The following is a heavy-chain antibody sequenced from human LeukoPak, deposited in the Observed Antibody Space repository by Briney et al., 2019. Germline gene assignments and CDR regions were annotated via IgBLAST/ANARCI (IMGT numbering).Heavy chain of an antibody. CDR2: INLSGGST. Sequence: GASVKVSFKASGYTFTNYYVHWVRQAPGQGLEWMGMINLSGGSTNYAQKFQGRVTMTRDTSTTTVYMELSSLRSEDTAIYYCARGGTYYYYGMDVWGQGTTVTVSS. D-gene: IGHD1-26*01. V-gene: IGHV1-46*01. CDR3: ARGGTYYYYGMDV. J-gene: IGHJ6*02. CDR1: GYTFTNYY.